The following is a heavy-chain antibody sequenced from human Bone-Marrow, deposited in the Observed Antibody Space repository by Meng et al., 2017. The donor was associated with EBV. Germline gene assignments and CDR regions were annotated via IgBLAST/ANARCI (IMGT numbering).Heavy chain of an antibody. CDR1: GDTLSSYS. V-gene: IGHV1-69*01. CDR2: IIPIFGTT. Sequence: QVQRGQSGTEVKKPGSSVKVACKASGDTLSSYSIIWVRQVPGQGLEWMGEIIPIFGTTDHAQKYQGRVTITADESTRTVYMELNSLTSEDSAMYYCASGHNSSHQRRRYFFSWGQGTLVTVSS. D-gene: IGHD3-9*01. CDR3: ASGHNSSHQRRRYFFS. J-gene: IGHJ4*02.